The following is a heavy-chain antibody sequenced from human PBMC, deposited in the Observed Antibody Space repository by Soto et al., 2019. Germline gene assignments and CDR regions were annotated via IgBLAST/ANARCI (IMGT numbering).Heavy chain of an antibody. CDR3: ARHPERIAQIGWFDP. CDR1: GFTFSSYA. V-gene: IGHV3-30-3*01. Sequence: PGGSLRLSCTASGFTFSSYAMHWVSQAPGKRLEWVAVISYDGSNKYYADSVKGRFTISRDNAKNSLYLQMNSLRAEDTAVYYCARHPERIAQIGWFDPWGQGTLVTVSS. J-gene: IGHJ5*02. CDR2: ISYDGSNK. D-gene: IGHD6-13*01.